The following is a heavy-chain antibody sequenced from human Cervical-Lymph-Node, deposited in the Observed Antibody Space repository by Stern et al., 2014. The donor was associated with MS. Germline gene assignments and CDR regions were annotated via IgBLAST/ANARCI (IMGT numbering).Heavy chain of an antibody. CDR2: IYPGDFET. V-gene: IGHV5-51*01. J-gene: IGHJ5*02. CDR1: GYSFTSYW. D-gene: IGHD3-9*01. Sequence: EVQLVESGAEVKKPGESLKISCKGSGYSFTSYWIAWVRQMPGKGLEWVGMIYPGDFETRYSPSFQGQVTISVDKSKSTAYLQWSSLQASDTAIYYCARTIDYNWFDPWGQGTHVIVSS. CDR3: ARTIDYNWFDP.